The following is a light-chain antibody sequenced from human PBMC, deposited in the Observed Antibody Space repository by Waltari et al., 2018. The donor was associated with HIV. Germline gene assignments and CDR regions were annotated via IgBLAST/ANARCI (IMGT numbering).Light chain of an antibody. CDR2: GAS. J-gene: IGKJ1*01. Sequence: EIVMTPSPATPSTLPVEIPNLSCRASQSVSSNLAWYQQKPCQAPRLLIYGASTRATGIPARFSGSGSGTEFTLTISSLQSEDFAVYYCQQYNNWPRTFGQGTKVEIK. CDR1: QSVSSN. V-gene: IGKV3-15*01. CDR3: QQYNNWPRT.